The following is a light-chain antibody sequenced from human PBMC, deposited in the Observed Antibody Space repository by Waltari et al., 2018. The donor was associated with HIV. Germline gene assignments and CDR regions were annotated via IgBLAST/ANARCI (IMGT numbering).Light chain of an antibody. CDR2: ESY. J-gene: IGLJ3*02. CDR1: SGSITGHF. Sequence: NFMLTQPHSVSESPGKTVTISCARSSGSITGHFVQWFQRRPGRSPTTVIYESYFRPAGVPNRFAGASDRSSNSASLTISGLMAEDEADYYGQSYDASKNWVFGGGTKLTVL. CDR3: QSYDASKNWV. V-gene: IGLV6-57*01.